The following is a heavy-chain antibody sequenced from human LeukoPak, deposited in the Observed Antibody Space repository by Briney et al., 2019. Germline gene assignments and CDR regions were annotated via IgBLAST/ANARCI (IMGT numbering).Heavy chain of an antibody. Sequence: PSETLSLTCAVYGGSFSGYYWSWIRQPPGKGLEWIGEINHSGSTYYNPSLKSRVTISVGTSKNQFSLKLSSVTAADTAVYYCARTDIAAAGTVDYWGQGTLVTVSS. CDR3: ARTDIAAAGTVDY. CDR1: GGSFSGYY. J-gene: IGHJ4*02. V-gene: IGHV4-34*01. CDR2: INHSGST. D-gene: IGHD6-13*01.